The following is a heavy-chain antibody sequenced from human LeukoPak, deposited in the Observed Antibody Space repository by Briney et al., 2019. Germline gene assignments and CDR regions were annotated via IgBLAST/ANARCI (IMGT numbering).Heavy chain of an antibody. V-gene: IGHV3-74*01. CDR3: ARDAHLSRLLDY. Sequence: GGSLRLSCAASGFTFSSHGMCWVRQAPGKGLEWVSHMSDDGSDTSYAGSVKGRFTISRDNAKSTLYLQMNSLRTEDTAVYFCARDAHLSRLLDYWGQGTLVTVFS. CDR2: MSDDGSDT. CDR1: GFTFSSHG. J-gene: IGHJ4*02.